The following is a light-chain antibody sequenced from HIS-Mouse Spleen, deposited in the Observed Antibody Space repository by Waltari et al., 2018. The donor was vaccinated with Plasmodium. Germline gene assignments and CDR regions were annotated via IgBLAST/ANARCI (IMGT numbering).Light chain of an antibody. CDR1: ALPKKY. CDR3: YSTDSSGNHRV. V-gene: IGLV3-10*01. Sequence: SYELTQPPSVSVSPGQTARITCSGDALPKKYAYWYQQKSGQAPVLVIYEDSKRPSGIPERFSGSISGTMATFTISGAQVEDEADYYCYSTDSSGNHRVFGGGTKLTVL. CDR2: EDS. J-gene: IGLJ3*02.